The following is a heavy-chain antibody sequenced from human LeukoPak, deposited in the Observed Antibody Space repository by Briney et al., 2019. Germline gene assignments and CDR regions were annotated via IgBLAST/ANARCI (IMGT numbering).Heavy chain of an antibody. CDR3: VRQYSYDSSGYYPWDY. V-gene: IGHV3-74*01. CDR2: INSDGSST. CDR1: GFTFSSYW. D-gene: IGHD3-22*01. Sequence: PGGSLRLSCAASGFTFSSYWMHWVRQAPGKGLVWVSRINSDGSSTTYADSVKGRFTISRDNAKNTLYLQMNSLRAEDTAMYYCVRQYSYDSSGYYPWDYWGQGTLVTVSP. J-gene: IGHJ4*02.